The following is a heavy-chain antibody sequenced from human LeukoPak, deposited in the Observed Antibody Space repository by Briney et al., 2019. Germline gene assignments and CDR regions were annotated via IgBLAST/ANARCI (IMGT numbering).Heavy chain of an antibody. Sequence: GGSLRLSCATSGLTFRTTWMHWVRQAPGKGLMWVSRMNGEGTTIDYADSVKGRFTVSRDYAKNTLFLQMNNLRTEDTALYFCATARNFRFEYWGQGPLVIVSA. D-gene: IGHD1-7*01. CDR3: ATARNFRFEY. V-gene: IGHV3-74*01. J-gene: IGHJ4*02. CDR2: MNGEGTTI. CDR1: GLTFRTTW.